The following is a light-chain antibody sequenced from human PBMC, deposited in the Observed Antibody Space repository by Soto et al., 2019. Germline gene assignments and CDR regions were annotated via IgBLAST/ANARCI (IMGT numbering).Light chain of an antibody. V-gene: IGLV2-14*03. CDR1: SSDVGGYNY. Sequence: QSALTQPASVSGSPGQSITISCTGTSSDVGGYNYVSWYQHHPGKAPKLIIYDVSNRPSGVSIRFSASKSDNTASLTISGLQHEDEADYHCSSYTTSNTRQIVFGTGTKLTVL. J-gene: IGLJ1*01. CDR2: DVS. CDR3: SSYTTSNTRQIV.